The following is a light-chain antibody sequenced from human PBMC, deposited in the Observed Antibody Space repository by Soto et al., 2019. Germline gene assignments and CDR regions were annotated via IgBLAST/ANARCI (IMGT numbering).Light chain of an antibody. CDR2: LGT. J-gene: IGKJ3*01. CDR1: QSLLFSNGYNF. V-gene: IGKV2-28*01. Sequence: DIAMTQSPLSLPVTPGEPASISCRSSQSLLFSNGYNFLDWDLQKPGQSPQLLIYLGTHRASGGPDRFSGSGSGTDFTLKISRVEAEDGRIYYCMQALQTPFTFGPGTKVEIK. CDR3: MQALQTPFT.